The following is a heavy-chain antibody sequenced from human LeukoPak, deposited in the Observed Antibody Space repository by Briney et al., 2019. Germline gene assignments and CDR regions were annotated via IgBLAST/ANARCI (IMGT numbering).Heavy chain of an antibody. CDR2: ISAYNGNT. CDR1: GYTFTSYG. CDR3: ARDSRVFIIVVVPADH. V-gene: IGHV1-18*01. J-gene: IGHJ4*02. Sequence: GASVKVSCKASGYTFTSYGISWVRQAPGQGLEWMGWISAYNGNTNYAQKLQGRVTMTTDTSTSTAYMELRSLRSDDTAVYYCARDSRVFIIVVVPADHWGQGTLVTVSS. D-gene: IGHD2-2*01.